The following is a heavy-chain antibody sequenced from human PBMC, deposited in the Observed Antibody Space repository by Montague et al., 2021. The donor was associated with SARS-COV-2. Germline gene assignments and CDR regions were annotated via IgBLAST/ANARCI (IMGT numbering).Heavy chain of an antibody. V-gene: IGHV4-59*02. D-gene: IGHD3-3*01. J-gene: IGHJ5*02. CDR1: GVSVTDYY. Sequence: SETLSLTCTVSGVSVTDYYGSWIRQPPGKGLEWVGDVLYNKGTNFNPPLKSRLTISVDTSKKQFSLKLNSMTAADTAVYYCARGADYDFWSGFLRYKWFDPWGLGTPVTVSS. CDR3: ARGADYDFWSGFLRYKWFDP. CDR2: VLYNKGT.